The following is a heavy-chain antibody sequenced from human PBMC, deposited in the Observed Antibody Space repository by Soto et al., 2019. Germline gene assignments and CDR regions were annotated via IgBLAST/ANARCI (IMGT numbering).Heavy chain of an antibody. CDR1: GYSFTNYW. CDR2: IYPGDSDI. Sequence: GDSLDLSCKGSGYSFTNYWIGWVRQMPGKGLDWMGIIYPGDSDIIYSPSFQGQVTISADKSINTAYLQWSSLKASDTAMYYCARRGHDVLTGYYGLDVWGQGTTVTVSS. J-gene: IGHJ6*02. D-gene: IGHD3-9*01. V-gene: IGHV5-51*01. CDR3: ARRGHDVLTGYYGLDV.